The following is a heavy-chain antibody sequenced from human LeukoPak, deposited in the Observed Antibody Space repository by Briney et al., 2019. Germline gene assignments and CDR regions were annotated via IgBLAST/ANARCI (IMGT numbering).Heavy chain of an antibody. Sequence: GGSLRLSCAASGFSFSSYALHWVRQAPGKGLEWVAVIANDISHKYYAESVKGRLTISRDNSRNTLFLQMNSLRAEDTAVYYCAKQSYEGRGPFEYWGQGTLVTVSS. V-gene: IGHV3-30*18. CDR1: GFSFSSYA. D-gene: IGHD3-22*01. J-gene: IGHJ4*02. CDR3: AKQSYEGRGPFEY. CDR2: IANDISHK.